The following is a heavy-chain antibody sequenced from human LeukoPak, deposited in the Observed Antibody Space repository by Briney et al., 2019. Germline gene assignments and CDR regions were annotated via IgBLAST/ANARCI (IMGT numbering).Heavy chain of an antibody. J-gene: IGHJ4*02. CDR2: INHSGST. CDR1: GGSFSGYY. CDR3: ARGRARPGIDY. V-gene: IGHV4-34*01. D-gene: IGHD6-6*01. Sequence: SETLSLTFAVYGGSFSGYYWSWIRQPPGKGLEWIGEINHSGSTNYNPSLKSRVTISVDTSKNQFSLKLSSVTAADTAVYYCARGRARPGIDYWGQGTLVTVSS.